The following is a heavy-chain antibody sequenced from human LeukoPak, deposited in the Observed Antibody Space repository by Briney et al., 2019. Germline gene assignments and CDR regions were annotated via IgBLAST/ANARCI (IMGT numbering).Heavy chain of an antibody. CDR1: GYTFTSYY. J-gene: IGHJ4*02. CDR3: ARDRTSGSFLFDY. CDR2: INPSGGST. Sequence: ASVKVSCKASGYTFTSYYMHWVRQAPGQGLEWMGIINPSGGSTSYAQKFQGWVTMTRDTSISTAYMELSRLRSDDTAVYYCARDRTSGSFLFDYWGQGTLVTVSS. V-gene: IGHV1-46*01. D-gene: IGHD1-26*01.